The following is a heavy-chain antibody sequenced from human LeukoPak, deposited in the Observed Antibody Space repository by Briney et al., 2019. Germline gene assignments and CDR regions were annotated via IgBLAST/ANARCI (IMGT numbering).Heavy chain of an antibody. J-gene: IGHJ4*02. CDR2: ISYDGSNK. CDR3: ARLYEGKRPPDY. D-gene: IGHD2-8*01. V-gene: IGHV3-30-3*01. Sequence: PGGSLRLSCAASGFTFSSYAMHWVRQAPGKGLEWVAVISYDGSNKYYADSVKGRFTISRDNSKNTLYLQMNSLRAEDTAVYYCARLYEGKRPPDYWGQGTLVTVSS. CDR1: GFTFSSYA.